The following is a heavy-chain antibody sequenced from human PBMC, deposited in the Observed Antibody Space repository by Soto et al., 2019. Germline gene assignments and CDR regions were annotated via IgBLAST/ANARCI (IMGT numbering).Heavy chain of an antibody. D-gene: IGHD4-17*01. J-gene: IGHJ4*02. Sequence: QITLKESGPSPVKPTQTLTVTCTFSGFSLSNSGVGMAWIRQPPGKALEWLALIYGDNDKRYSPSLKTRLTIPEDTSKNQVVLTMTNMDPVDTARYYWASCTLHDYGDYDPRTSLVFDSWGQGTLVTVSS. V-gene: IGHV2-5*02. CDR1: GFSLSNSGVG. CDR3: ASCTLHDYGDYDPRTSLVFDS. CDR2: IYGDNDK.